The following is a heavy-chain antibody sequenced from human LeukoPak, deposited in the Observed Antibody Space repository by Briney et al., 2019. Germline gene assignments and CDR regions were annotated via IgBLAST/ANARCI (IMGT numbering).Heavy chain of an antibody. D-gene: IGHD6-6*01. J-gene: IGHJ4*02. CDR1: GGSFSGYY. CDR2: VNHSGST. V-gene: IGHV4-34*01. CDR3: ARGRIAARPRFDY. Sequence: SETLSLTCAVYGGSFSGYYWSWIRQPPGKGLEWIGEVNHSGSTNYNPSLKSRVTISVDTSKNQFSLKLSSVTAADTAVYYCARGRIAARPRFDYWGQGTLVTVSS.